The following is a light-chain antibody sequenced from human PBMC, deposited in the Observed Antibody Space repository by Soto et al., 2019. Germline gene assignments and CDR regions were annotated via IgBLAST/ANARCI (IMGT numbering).Light chain of an antibody. J-gene: IGLJ2*01. CDR2: DVD. Sequence: QSVLTQPASVSGSPGQSITISCTGSSSDIGSYNFVSWYQQHPGKAPKLMIYDVDDRPSGVSNRFSGSKSGNTASLTISGLQAEDEADYYCSSYTDRSSVVFGGGTQLTVL. CDR3: SSYTDRSSVV. V-gene: IGLV2-14*01. CDR1: SSDIGSYNF.